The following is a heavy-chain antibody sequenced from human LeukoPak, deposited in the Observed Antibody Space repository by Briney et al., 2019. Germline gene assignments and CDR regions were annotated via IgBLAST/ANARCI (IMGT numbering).Heavy chain of an antibody. Sequence: GGSLRLSCAASGFTFSSYSMNWVRQAPGKGLEWVSSISSSSSYIYYADSVKGRFTISRDNAKNSLYLQMNSLRAEDTAVYYCARDRRYCSSTSCRDAFDIWGQGTMVTVSS. J-gene: IGHJ3*02. V-gene: IGHV3-21*01. CDR1: GFTFSSYS. CDR3: ARDRRYCSSTSCRDAFDI. D-gene: IGHD2-2*01. CDR2: ISSSSSYI.